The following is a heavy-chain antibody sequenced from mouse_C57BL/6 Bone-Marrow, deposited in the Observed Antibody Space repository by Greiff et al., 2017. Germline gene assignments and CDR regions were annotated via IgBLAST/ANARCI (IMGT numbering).Heavy chain of an antibody. CDR1: GYTFTDYY. D-gene: IGHD1-1*01. V-gene: IGHV1-76*01. J-gene: IGHJ1*03. CDR2: IYPGSGNT. Sequence: VQLQESGAELVRPGASVKLSCKASGYTFTDYYINWVKQRPGQGLEWIARIYPGSGNTYYNEKFKGKATLTAEKSSSTAYMQLSSLTSEDSAVYFWARGDYGSSYWYFDVWGTGTTVTVSS. CDR3: ARGDYGSSYWYFDV.